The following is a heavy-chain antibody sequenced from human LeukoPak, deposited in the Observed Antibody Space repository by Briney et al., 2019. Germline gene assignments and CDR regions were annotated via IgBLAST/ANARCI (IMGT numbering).Heavy chain of an antibody. CDR3: VRHNRYSSDSDLRTGSFDR. Sequence: SETLSLTCTVSGGSISSSSHYWGWIRQTPGKGLEWIGSTHYSGSTYYNPSLKSRVTISLDTSKKQSSLKLSSVTAADTALYYCVRHNRYSSDSDLRTGSFDRWGQGILVTVSS. CDR2: THYSGST. J-gene: IGHJ5*02. D-gene: IGHD6-19*01. V-gene: IGHV4-39*01. CDR1: GGSISSSSHY.